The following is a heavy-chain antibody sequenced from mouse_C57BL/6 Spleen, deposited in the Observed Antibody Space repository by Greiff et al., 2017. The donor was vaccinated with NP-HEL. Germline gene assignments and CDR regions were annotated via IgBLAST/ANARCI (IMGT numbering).Heavy chain of an antibody. D-gene: IGHD2-1*01. CDR1: GYTFTSYW. CDR2: IYPSDSET. Sequence: QVQLQQSGAELVRPGSSVKLSCKASGYTFTSYWMDWVKQRPGQGLECIGNIYPSDSETHYNQKFKDKATLTVDKSSSTAYMQLSSLTSEDSAVYYCARSGDYGNYWFAYWGQGTLVTVSA. J-gene: IGHJ3*01. V-gene: IGHV1-61*01. CDR3: ARSGDYGNYWFAY.